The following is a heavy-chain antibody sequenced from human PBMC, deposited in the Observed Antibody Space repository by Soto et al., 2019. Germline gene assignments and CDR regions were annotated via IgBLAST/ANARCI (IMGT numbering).Heavy chain of an antibody. V-gene: IGHV4-31*03. CDR3: ARDLMVQGPKGGGGMDV. CDR2: IYYSGST. Sequence: SETLSLTCTVSGGSISSGGYYWSWIRQHPGKGLEWIGYIYYSGSTYYNPSLKSRVTISVDTSKNQFSLKLSSVTAADTAVYYGARDLMVQGPKGGGGMDVWGQGTTVTVSS. D-gene: IGHD3-10*01. CDR1: GGSISSGGYY. J-gene: IGHJ6*02.